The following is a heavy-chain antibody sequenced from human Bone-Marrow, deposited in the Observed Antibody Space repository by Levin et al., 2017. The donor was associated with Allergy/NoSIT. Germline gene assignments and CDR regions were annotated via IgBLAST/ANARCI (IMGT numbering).Heavy chain of an antibody. CDR1: GFTFSSYG. D-gene: IGHD2-2*01. Sequence: GESLKISCAASGFTFSSYGMHWVRQAPGKGLEWVAVISYDGSNKYYADSVKGRFTISRDNSKNTLYLQMNSLRAEDTAVYYCAKGQGVVPAAIWAWFKCNYYYYDGMDVWGQGTTVTVSS. CDR3: AKGQGVVPAAIWAWFKCNYYYYDGMDV. CDR2: ISYDGSNK. J-gene: IGHJ6*02. V-gene: IGHV3-30*18.